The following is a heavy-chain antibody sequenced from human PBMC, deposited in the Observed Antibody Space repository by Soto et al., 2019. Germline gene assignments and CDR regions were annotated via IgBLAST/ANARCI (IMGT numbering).Heavy chain of an antibody. CDR3: EKDQGSSWYEIDY. J-gene: IGHJ4*02. CDR1: GFTFSNYA. Sequence: EVQLLESGGGLVQPGGSLRLSCAASGFTFSNYAVTWVRQAPGKGLEWVSTISGSGGSTYYADSVKGRFTISRDNSKNTLYLQMNSLRAEDTAVYYCEKDQGSSWYEIDYWGPGTLVTVSS. V-gene: IGHV3-23*01. CDR2: ISGSGGST. D-gene: IGHD6-13*01.